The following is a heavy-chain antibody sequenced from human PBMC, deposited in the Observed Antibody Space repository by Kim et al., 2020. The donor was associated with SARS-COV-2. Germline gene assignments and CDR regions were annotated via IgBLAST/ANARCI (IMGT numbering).Heavy chain of an antibody. J-gene: IGHJ4*02. CDR1: GGSISSSSYY. CDR3: ARLPYWSPRTYYYDSSGLRYYFDD. Sequence: SETLSLTCTVSGGSISSSSYYWGWIRQPPGKGLEWIGSIYYSGSTYYNPSLKSRVTISVDTSKNQFSLKLSSVTAADTAVYYCARLPYWSPRTYYYDSSGLRYYFDDWGQGTLVTVSS. D-gene: IGHD3-22*01. CDR2: IYYSGST. V-gene: IGHV4-39*01.